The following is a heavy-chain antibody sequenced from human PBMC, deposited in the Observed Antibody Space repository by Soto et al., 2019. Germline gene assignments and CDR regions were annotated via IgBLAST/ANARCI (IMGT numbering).Heavy chain of an antibody. V-gene: IGHV3-30-3*01. Sequence: PGGSLRLSCAASGFTFSIYAMHWVRQAPGKGLEWVGVISFDGSNKYYADSVKGRFTISRDNSKNTLYLQMDSLRAEDTALYYCARRFHYDRSADSATGGGLDVWGQGTTVTVSS. CDR1: GFTFSIYA. J-gene: IGHJ6*02. D-gene: IGHD3-22*01. CDR2: ISFDGSNK. CDR3: ARRFHYDRSADSATGGGLDV.